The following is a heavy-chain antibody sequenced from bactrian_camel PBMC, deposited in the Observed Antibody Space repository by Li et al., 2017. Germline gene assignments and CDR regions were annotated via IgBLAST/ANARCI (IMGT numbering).Heavy chain of an antibody. CDR3: VRDYGNYDWTLGS. Sequence: QVQLVESGGGLVQSGGSLRLSCAASGYTFSNYAMSWVRQAPGKGLEGVSSIYSDGSHTYYADSVKGRFTISRDNAKTTVYLQMNSLKPEDTALYYCVRDYGNYDWTLGSWGPGTQVTV. CDR2: IYSDGSHT. V-gene: IGHV3S7*01. CDR1: GYTFSNYA. J-gene: IGHJ4*01. D-gene: IGHD4*01.